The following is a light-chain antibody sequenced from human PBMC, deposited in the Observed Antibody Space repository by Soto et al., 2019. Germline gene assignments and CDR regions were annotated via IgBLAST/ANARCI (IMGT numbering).Light chain of an antibody. Sequence: QSVLTQPPSVSGAPGQRVTISCAGGSSSIGAGYDVHWYQQLPGTAPKLMIYEGSKRPSGVSNRFSGSKSGNTASLTISGLQAEDEADYYCCSYAGSSTYVFGTGTKLTVL. J-gene: IGLJ1*01. CDR1: SSSIGAGYD. V-gene: IGLV1-40*01. CDR3: CSYAGSSTYV. CDR2: EGS.